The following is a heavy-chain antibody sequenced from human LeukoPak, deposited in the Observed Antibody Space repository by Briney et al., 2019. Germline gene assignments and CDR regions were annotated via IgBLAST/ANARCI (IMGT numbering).Heavy chain of an antibody. V-gene: IGHV3-23*01. D-gene: IGHD3-3*01. CDR2: ISASGATT. J-gene: IGHJ6*02. Sequence: GGSLRLSCAASGFTFSSYAMNWVRQAPGKGLEWVSVISASGATTQYADSVKGRFTISRDNSKNTLDLQMNSLRAEDTAVYYCAKGFLRYDPYYYAMDVWGPGTTVTVSS. CDR1: GFTFSSYA. CDR3: AKGFLRYDPYYYAMDV.